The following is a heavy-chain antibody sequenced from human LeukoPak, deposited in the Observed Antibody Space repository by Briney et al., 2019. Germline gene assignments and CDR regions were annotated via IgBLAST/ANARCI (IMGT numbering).Heavy chain of an antibody. J-gene: IGHJ5*02. V-gene: IGHV4-38-2*02. CDR2: IHYSASA. CDR1: GYSINSGHY. Sequence: SETLSLTCTVSGYSINSGHYWGWIRQSPGKRLEWTGSIHYSASAYYNPTLKSRVTISVDASKNQFSLNLSSVTAADAAVYYCARDLGYSGFDWAPWGQGTLVTVSS. D-gene: IGHD5-12*01. CDR3: ARDLGYSGFDWAP.